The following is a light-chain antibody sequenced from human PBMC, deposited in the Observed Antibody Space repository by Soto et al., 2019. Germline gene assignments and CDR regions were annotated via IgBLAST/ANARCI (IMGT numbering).Light chain of an antibody. Sequence: QSVLTQPASVSGSPGQSITISCTGTSSDVGGYNYVSWYQQHPGIAPKLLIYGVTNRPSGVSNRFSGSKSGNTASLTISGLQAEDEADYYCSSYTSSSTHVVFGGGTKLTVL. J-gene: IGLJ2*01. CDR3: SSYTSSSTHVV. V-gene: IGLV2-14*01. CDR2: GVT. CDR1: SSDVGGYNY.